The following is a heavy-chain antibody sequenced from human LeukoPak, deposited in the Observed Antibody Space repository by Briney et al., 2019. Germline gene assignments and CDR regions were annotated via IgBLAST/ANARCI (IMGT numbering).Heavy chain of an antibody. D-gene: IGHD5-12*01. J-gene: IGHJ4*02. Sequence: PGGSLRLSCAVSGFTFSSYWMHWVRQAPGKGLVWVSRIDRDGSRTNYADSVKGRFTISRDNGKNTLFLQMNSLRAEDTAVYYCARGRYSGYDLVDYWGQGTLVTVSS. CDR3: ARGRYSGYDLVDY. V-gene: IGHV3-74*01. CDR1: GFTFSSYW. CDR2: IDRDGSRT.